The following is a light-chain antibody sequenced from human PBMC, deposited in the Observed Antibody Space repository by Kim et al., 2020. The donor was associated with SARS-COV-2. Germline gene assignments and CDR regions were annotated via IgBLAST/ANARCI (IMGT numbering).Light chain of an antibody. CDR2: GTY. J-gene: IGKJ2*01. V-gene: IGKV3-20*01. Sequence: WAPGERATLSCRAGQSVALNHLAWFQQKPGQAPRLLIFGTYSRATGIPDRFSASESGTDFTLTISRLEPEDFAVYFCQQYDRPPYTFGQGTKLEI. CDR3: QQYDRPPYT. CDR1: QSVALNH.